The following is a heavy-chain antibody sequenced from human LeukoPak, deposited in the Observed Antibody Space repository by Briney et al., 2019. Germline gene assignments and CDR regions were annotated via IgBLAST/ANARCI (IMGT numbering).Heavy chain of an antibody. CDR1: GFTFSGTW. J-gene: IGHJ4*02. Sequence: GGSLRLSCAASGFTFSGTWMHWVRQAPGKGLVWVSRINNDGRSTNYADPVKGRFTISRDNAKNTLYMQMNSLRAEDTAVYYCGTAFEFWGQGTLVTVSS. D-gene: IGHD5-18*01. V-gene: IGHV3-74*01. CDR2: INNDGRST. CDR3: GTAFEF.